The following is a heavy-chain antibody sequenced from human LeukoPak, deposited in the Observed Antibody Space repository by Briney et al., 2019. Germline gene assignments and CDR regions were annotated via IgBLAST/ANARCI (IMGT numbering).Heavy chain of an antibody. D-gene: IGHD3-10*01. J-gene: IGHJ4*02. V-gene: IGHV4-39*01. CDR1: GGSISSSSYY. CDR3: ARGYLRITMVRGVIPYYFDY. Sequence: SETLSLTCTVSGGSISSSSYYWGWIRQPPGKGLEWIGSIYYSGSTYYNPSLKSRVTISVDTSKNQFSLKLSSVTAADTAIYYCARGYLRITMVRGVIPYYFDYWGQGTLVTVSS. CDR2: IYYSGST.